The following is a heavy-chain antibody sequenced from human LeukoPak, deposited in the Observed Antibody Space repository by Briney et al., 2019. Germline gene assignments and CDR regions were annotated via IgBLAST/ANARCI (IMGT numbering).Heavy chain of an antibody. J-gene: IGHJ6*03. Sequence: GGSLRLSCAASGFTFSSYAMHWVRQAPGKGLEWVAVISYDGSNKYYADSVKGRFTISRDNSKNTLYLQMNSLRAEDTAVYYCVRGSTYNSSWYYFYYYMDVWGRGTTVTISS. CDR2: ISYDGSNK. V-gene: IGHV3-30*04. CDR3: VRGSTYNSSWYYFYYYMDV. CDR1: GFTFSSYA. D-gene: IGHD6-13*01.